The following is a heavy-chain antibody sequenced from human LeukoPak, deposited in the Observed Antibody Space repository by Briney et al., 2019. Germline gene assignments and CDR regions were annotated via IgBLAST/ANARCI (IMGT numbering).Heavy chain of an antibody. Sequence: GGSLRLSCAASGFSLSTYWVTWVRQAPRTGLGWVANINPGGTETYYVEPVKGRFTISRDNAKNLVYLQMNSLRAEDSAVYHCGRFGYVAGVDLWGQGTLVTVSS. D-gene: IGHD6-19*01. V-gene: IGHV3-7*01. J-gene: IGHJ4*02. CDR1: GFSLSTYW. CDR2: INPGGTET. CDR3: GRFGYVAGVDL.